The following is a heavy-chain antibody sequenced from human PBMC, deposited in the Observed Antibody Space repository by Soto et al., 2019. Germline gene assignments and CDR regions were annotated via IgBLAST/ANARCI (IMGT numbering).Heavy chain of an antibody. D-gene: IGHD4-17*01. CDR1: GGSVSSGSYY. Sequence: SETLSLTCTVSGGSVSSGSYYWSWIRQPPGKGLEWIGYIYYSGSTKYNPSLKSRVTISVDTSKNQFSLKLSSVTAADTAVYYCARASTVPTLLYXWGQATRFTASX. CDR2: IYYSGST. J-gene: IGHJ4*02. V-gene: IGHV4-61*01. CDR3: ARASTVPTLLYX.